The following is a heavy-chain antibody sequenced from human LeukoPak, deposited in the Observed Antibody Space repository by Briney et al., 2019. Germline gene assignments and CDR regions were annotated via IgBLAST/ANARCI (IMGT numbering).Heavy chain of an antibody. V-gene: IGHV5-51*01. Sequence: GESLKISCKGSGYSFTSYWIGWVRQMPGKGLEWMGIIYPGGSDTRYSPSFQGQVTISADKSISTAYLQWSSLKASDTAMYYCARRGAVAGTSGGADAFDIWGQGTMVTVSS. J-gene: IGHJ3*02. D-gene: IGHD6-19*01. CDR1: GYSFTSYW. CDR3: ARRGAVAGTSGGADAFDI. CDR2: IYPGGSDT.